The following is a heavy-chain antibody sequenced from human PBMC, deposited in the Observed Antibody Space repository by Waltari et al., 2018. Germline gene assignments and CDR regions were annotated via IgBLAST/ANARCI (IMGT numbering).Heavy chain of an antibody. D-gene: IGHD3-10*01. CDR3: ARHRGVHTGFPGLDP. J-gene: IGHJ5*02. Sequence: QLQLQESGPGLVKPSETLSLICTVSGGPISGDYHWVWIRQSPGTGLEWIGDVSSGGNTNYNPSLKGRVTISTDTSKNQFSLRLRSVTAADTAVYYCARHRGVHTGFPGLDPWGQGTLVTVSS. CDR1: GGPISGDYH. CDR2: VSSGGNT. V-gene: IGHV4-39*01.